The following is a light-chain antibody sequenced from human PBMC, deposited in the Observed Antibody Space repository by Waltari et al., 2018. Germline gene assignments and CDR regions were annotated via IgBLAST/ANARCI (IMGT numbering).Light chain of an antibody. Sequence: AIQMTQSPSSLSASVGDRVTITRRASQGIRNDLGWYQQRPGKAPMLLIYDASSLQTGVPSRFSGSGSGTGFTLTISSLQPEDFGTYYCLQDYSYPWTFGQGTKVEVK. CDR2: DAS. V-gene: IGKV1-6*01. CDR1: QGIRND. CDR3: LQDYSYPWT. J-gene: IGKJ1*01.